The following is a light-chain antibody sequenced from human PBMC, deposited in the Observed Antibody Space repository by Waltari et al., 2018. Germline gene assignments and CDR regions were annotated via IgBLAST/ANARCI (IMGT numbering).Light chain of an antibody. V-gene: IGLV2-14*01. CDR3: SSYTSSSTWV. CDR2: DVS. CDR1: SSDVGGYNL. J-gene: IGLJ3*02. Sequence: QSALTQPASVSGSPGQSITISCPGTSSDVGGYNLVSWYQQHPGKAPKGMIYDVSKRPSGVSNRFSGSKSGNTASLTISGLQAEDEADYYCSSYTSSSTWVFGGGTKLTVL.